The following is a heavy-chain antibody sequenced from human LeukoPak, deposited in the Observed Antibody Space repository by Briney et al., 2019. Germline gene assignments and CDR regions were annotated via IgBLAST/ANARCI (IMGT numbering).Heavy chain of an antibody. CDR3: AREGSAAGVYYFDY. D-gene: IGHD6-13*01. CDR1: GFTFSTYS. CDR2: ISSSSTYI. Sequence: GGSLRLSCAASGFTFSTYSMNWVRQAPGKGLEWVSSISSSSTYIYYVDSVKGRFTISRDNAKNPLYLQMNSLRAEDTAVYYCAREGSAAGVYYFDYWGQGTLVTVSS. V-gene: IGHV3-21*01. J-gene: IGHJ4*02.